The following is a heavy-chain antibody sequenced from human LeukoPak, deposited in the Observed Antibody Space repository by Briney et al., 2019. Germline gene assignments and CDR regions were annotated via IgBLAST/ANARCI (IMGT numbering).Heavy chain of an antibody. D-gene: IGHD3-10*01. CDR3: AKNSGSYPGYFDY. J-gene: IGHJ4*02. CDR1: GFTFSSYA. Sequence: GGSLRLSCAASGFTFSSYAMSWVRQAPGKGLEWVSGISGSGGSTYYADSVKGRFTISRDNSKNTLNLQMNSLRAEDTAVYYCAKNSGSYPGYFDYWGQGTLVIVSS. V-gene: IGHV3-23*01. CDR2: ISGSGGST.